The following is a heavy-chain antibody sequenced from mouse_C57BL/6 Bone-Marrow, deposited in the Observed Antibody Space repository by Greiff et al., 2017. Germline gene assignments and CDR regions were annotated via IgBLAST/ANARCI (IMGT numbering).Heavy chain of an antibody. CDR1: GYTFTSYG. CDR3: ARSGRWPPGGY. J-gene: IGHJ2*01. Sequence: VHLVESGAELARPGASVKLSCKASGYTFTSYGISWVKQRTGQGLEWIGEIYPRSGNTYYNEKFKGKATLTADKSSSTAYMELRSLTSEDSAVYFCARSGRWPPGGYWGQGTTLTVSS. D-gene: IGHD2-3*01. CDR2: IYPRSGNT. V-gene: IGHV1-81*01.